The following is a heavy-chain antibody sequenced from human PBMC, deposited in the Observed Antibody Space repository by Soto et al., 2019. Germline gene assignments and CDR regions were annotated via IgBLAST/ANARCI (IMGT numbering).Heavy chain of an antibody. CDR3: ARADMITFGRFDY. V-gene: IGHV4-30-2*01. J-gene: IGHJ4*02. CDR2: IYHSGST. Sequence: PSETLSLTCAVSGGSISSGGYSWSWIRQPPGKGLEWIGYIYHSGSTYYNPSLKSRVTISVDRSKNQFSLKLSSVTAADTAVYYCARADMITFGRFDYWGQGTLVTVSS. D-gene: IGHD3-16*01. CDR1: GGSISSGGYS.